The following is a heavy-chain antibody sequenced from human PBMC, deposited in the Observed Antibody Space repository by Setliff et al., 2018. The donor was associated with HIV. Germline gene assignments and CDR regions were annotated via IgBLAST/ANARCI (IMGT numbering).Heavy chain of an antibody. V-gene: IGHV3-15*01. CDR1: GFTFSNAW. D-gene: IGHD1-1*01. J-gene: IGHJ4*02. Sequence: SLKISCAASGFTFSNAWMSWVRQAPGKGLEWVGRIKTRTEGGTTDYAAPVKGRFTISRDDSKNTLYLQMNSLKTEDTAMYYCTGSVWNPGHWGQGSLVTV. CDR3: TGSVWNPGH. CDR2: IKTRTEGGTT.